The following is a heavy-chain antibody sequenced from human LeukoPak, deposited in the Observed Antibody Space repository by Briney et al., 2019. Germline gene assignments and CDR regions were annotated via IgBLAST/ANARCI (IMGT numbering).Heavy chain of an antibody. J-gene: IGHJ4*02. D-gene: IGHD6-13*01. Sequence: PGGSLRLSCAASGSTFSSYAMSWVRQAPGKGLEWVSAISGSGGSTYYADSVKGRFTISRDNSKNTLYLQMNSLRAEDTAVYYCASPYSSSWTDRFDYWGQGTLVTVSS. V-gene: IGHV3-23*01. CDR2: ISGSGGST. CDR1: GSTFSSYA. CDR3: ASPYSSSWTDRFDY.